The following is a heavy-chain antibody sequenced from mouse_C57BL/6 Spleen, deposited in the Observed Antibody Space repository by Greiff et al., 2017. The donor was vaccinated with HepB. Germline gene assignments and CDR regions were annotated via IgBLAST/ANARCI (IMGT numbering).Heavy chain of an antibody. Sequence: EVKLVESGEGLVKPGGSLKLSCAASGFTFSSYAMSWVRQTPEKRLEWVAYISSGGDYIYYADTVKGRFTISRDNARNTLYLQMSSLKSEDTAMYYCTRDGDYYAMDYLGQGTSVTVSS. CDR2: ISSGGDYI. CDR1: GFTFSSYA. V-gene: IGHV5-9-1*02. D-gene: IGHD2-3*01. CDR3: TRDGDYYAMDY. J-gene: IGHJ4*01.